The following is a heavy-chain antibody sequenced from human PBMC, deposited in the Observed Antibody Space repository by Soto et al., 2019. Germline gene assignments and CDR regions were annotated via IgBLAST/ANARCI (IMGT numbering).Heavy chain of an antibody. CDR2: ISGSGGST. V-gene: IGHV3-23*01. CDR3: AKEGHSSSRKWFDP. Sequence: LSLSCAASGFTFSSYAMSWVRQAPGKGLEWVSAISGSGGSTYYADSVKGRFTISRDNSKNTLYLQMNSLRAEDTAVYYCAKEGHSSSRKWFDPWGQGTLVTVSS. CDR1: GFTFSSYA. J-gene: IGHJ5*02. D-gene: IGHD6-13*01.